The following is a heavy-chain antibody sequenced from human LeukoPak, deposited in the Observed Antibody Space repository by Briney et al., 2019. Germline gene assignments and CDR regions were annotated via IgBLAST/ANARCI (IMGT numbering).Heavy chain of an antibody. J-gene: IGHJ4*02. CDR2: IIPIFGTA. V-gene: IGHV1-69*13. CDR3: AREGLLEWEPRGYFDY. D-gene: IGHD1-26*01. Sequence: GASVKVSCKASGYTFTSYYMHWVRQAPGQGLEWMGGIIPIFGTANYAQKFQGRVTITADESTSTAFMELSSLRSEDTAAYYCAREGLLEWEPRGYFDYWGRGTLVTVSS. CDR1: GYTFTSYY.